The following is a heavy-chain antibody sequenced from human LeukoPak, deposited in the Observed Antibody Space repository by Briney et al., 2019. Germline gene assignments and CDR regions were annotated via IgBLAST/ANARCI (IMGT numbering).Heavy chain of an antibody. CDR2: ISAYNGNT. D-gene: IGHD6-13*01. V-gene: IGHV1-18*01. J-gene: IGHJ6*02. CDR1: GYTFTSYG. Sequence: ASVKVSCKASGYTFTSYGISWVRQAPGQGLEWMGWISAYNGNTNYAQKLQGRVTMTTDTSTSTAYMELRSLRSDDTAVYYCARDGYIAAVFYYYGLDVWGQGTTVTVSS. CDR3: ARDGYIAAVFYYYGLDV.